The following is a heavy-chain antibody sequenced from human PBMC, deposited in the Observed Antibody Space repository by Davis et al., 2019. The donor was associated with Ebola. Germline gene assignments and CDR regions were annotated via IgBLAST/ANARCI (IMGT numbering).Heavy chain of an antibody. CDR1: GFAFSSYC. CDR3: ARLAYDFWSGWFDY. CDR2: IKQDGSEK. D-gene: IGHD3-3*01. Sequence: GGSLRLSCAASGFAFSSYCMSWVRQAPGKGLEWVANIKQDGSEKYYVDSVKGRFTISRDNAKNSLYLQMNSLRAEDTAVYYCARLAYDFWSGWFDYWGQGTLVTVSS. J-gene: IGHJ4*02. V-gene: IGHV3-7*03.